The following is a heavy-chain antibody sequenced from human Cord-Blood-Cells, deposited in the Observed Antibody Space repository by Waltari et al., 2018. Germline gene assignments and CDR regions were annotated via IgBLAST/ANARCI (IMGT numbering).Heavy chain of an antibody. CDR2: IIPIFGTA. CDR1: GGTFSSYA. V-gene: IGHV1-69*01. Sequence: QVQLVQSGAEVKKPGSSVKVSCKASGGTFSSYAISWVRQAPGQGLEWMGGIIPIFGTANYAQKFQGRVTITADESASTAYMELSSLRSEDTAVYYCARSPSGAVGYYDFWSGYYTCFDYWGQGTLVTVSS. CDR3: ARSPSGAVGYYDFWSGYYTCFDY. J-gene: IGHJ4*02. D-gene: IGHD3-3*01.